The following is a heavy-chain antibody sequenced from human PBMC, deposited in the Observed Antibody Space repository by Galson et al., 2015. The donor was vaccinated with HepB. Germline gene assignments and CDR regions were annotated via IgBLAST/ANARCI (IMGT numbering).Heavy chain of an antibody. CDR2: IKEDGSEK. J-gene: IGHJ4*02. V-gene: IGHV3-7*03. Sequence: SLRLSCAASGFSFSSYWMTWVRQAPGKGLEWVANIKEDGSEKYYVDSVKGRFTISRDNAKNSLYLQMNSLRAEDTAVYYCARIQLWPRSDYWGQGTLVTVSS. CDR3: ARIQLWPRSDY. D-gene: IGHD5-18*01. CDR1: GFSFSSYW.